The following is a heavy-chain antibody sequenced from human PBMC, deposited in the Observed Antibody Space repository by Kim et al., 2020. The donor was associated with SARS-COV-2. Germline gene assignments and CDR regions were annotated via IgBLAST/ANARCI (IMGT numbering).Heavy chain of an antibody. D-gene: IGHD2-21*02. V-gene: IGHV4-34*01. CDR3: ARGAGYGGNSDWYFDL. CDR2: INHSGST. CDR1: GGSFSGYY. J-gene: IGHJ2*01. Sequence: SETLSLTCAVYGGSFSGYYWSWIRQPPGKGLEWIGEINHSGSTNYNPSLKSRVTISVDTSKNQFSLKLSSVTAADTAVYYCARGAGYGGNSDWYFDLWGRGTLVTVSS.